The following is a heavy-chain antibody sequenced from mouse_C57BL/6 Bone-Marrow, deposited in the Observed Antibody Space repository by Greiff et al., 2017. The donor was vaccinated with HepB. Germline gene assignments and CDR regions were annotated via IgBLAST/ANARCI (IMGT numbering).Heavy chain of an antibody. Sequence: VQLQQSGAELMKPGASVKLSCKATGYTFTGYWIQWVKQRPGHGLEWIGEILPGSGSTNYNEKFTGKATITADTSSNTAYMQLSSLTTEDSAIYYCGRRSGYEGAWFAYWGQGTLVTVSA. CDR3: GRRSGYEGAWFAY. V-gene: IGHV1-9*01. CDR1: GYTFTGYW. D-gene: IGHD3-2*02. J-gene: IGHJ3*01. CDR2: ILPGSGST.